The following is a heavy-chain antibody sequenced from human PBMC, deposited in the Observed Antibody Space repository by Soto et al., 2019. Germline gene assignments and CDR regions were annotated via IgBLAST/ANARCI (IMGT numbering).Heavy chain of an antibody. CDR2: ISAYNGNT. V-gene: IGHV1-18*04. J-gene: IGHJ5*02. Sequence: SVKVSCKASGYTFTSYGISWVRQAPGQGLEWMGWISAYNGNTNYAQKLQGRVTMTTDTSTSTAYMELRSLRSDDTAVSYCARDCSAFDFWSGFTGFRYNWFDPWGQGTLVTVSS. D-gene: IGHD3-3*01. CDR1: GYTFTSYG. CDR3: ARDCSAFDFWSGFTGFRYNWFDP.